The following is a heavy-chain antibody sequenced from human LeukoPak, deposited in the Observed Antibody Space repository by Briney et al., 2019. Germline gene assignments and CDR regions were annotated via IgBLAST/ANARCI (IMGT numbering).Heavy chain of an antibody. CDR1: GFTFSSYG. D-gene: IGHD3-10*01. V-gene: IGHV3-33*01. CDR3: ARSSLWFGESVDY. Sequence: GGSLRLSCAASGFTFSSYGMHWVRQAPGKGLEWVAVIWYDGSNKYYADFVKGRFTISRDNSKNTLYLQMNSLRAEDTAVYYCARSSLWFGESVDYWGQGTLVTVSS. J-gene: IGHJ4*02. CDR2: IWYDGSNK.